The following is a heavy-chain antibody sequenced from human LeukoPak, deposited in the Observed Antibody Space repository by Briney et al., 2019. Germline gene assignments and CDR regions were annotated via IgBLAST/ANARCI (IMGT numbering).Heavy chain of an antibody. D-gene: IGHD2-21*02. CDR3: ARSPGYCGGDCFQSGDWYFDL. Sequence: PGGSLRLSCVASGFTFFNYGMHWVRQAPGKGLEWVAIISYDGSNKYYADSVKGRFTISRDNSKDTLYLQMNSLRAEDTAVYYCARSPGYCGGDCFQSGDWYFDLWGRGTLVTVSS. J-gene: IGHJ2*01. CDR2: ISYDGSNK. CDR1: GFTFFNYG. V-gene: IGHV3-30*03.